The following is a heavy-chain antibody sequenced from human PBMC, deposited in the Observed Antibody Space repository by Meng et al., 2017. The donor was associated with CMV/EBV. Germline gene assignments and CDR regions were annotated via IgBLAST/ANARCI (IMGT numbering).Heavy chain of an antibody. V-gene: IGHV3-7*01. CDR2: IKQDGSEK. J-gene: IGHJ4*02. CDR3: ARVSDFWTEGGLDC. D-gene: IGHD3-3*01. CDR1: GFTFSSYW. Sequence: GGSLRLSCAASGFTFSSYWMSWVRQAPGKGLEWVANIKQDGSEKYYVDSVKGRFTISRDNAKNSLYLQMNSLRAEDTAVYYCARVSDFWTEGGLDCWGQGTLVTVSS.